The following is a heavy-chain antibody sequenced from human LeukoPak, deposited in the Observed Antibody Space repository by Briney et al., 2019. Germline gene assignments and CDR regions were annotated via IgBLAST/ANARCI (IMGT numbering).Heavy chain of an antibody. CDR3: ARHRGYSYGLNYYYYYYMDV. D-gene: IGHD5-18*01. Sequence: GASVKVSCKASGYTFTSYGISWVRQAPGQGLEWMGWISTYNGNTNYAQKLQGRVTMTTDTSTSTAYMELRSLRSDDTAVYYCARHRGYSYGLNYYYYYYMDVWGKGTTVTVSS. J-gene: IGHJ6*03. CDR2: ISTYNGNT. V-gene: IGHV1-18*01. CDR1: GYTFTSYG.